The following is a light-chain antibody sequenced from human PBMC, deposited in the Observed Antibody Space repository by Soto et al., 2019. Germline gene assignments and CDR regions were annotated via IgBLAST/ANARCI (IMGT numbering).Light chain of an antibody. CDR2: DAS. CDR3: QQYNSYPRT. Sequence: DIQMTQSPSTLSASVGDRFTITCRASQSISSWLAWYQQKPGKAPKLLIYDASSLESGVPSRFSGSGSGTEFTLTISSLQPDDFATYYCQQYNSYPRTFGQGTRLEIK. J-gene: IGKJ5*01. CDR1: QSISSW. V-gene: IGKV1-5*01.